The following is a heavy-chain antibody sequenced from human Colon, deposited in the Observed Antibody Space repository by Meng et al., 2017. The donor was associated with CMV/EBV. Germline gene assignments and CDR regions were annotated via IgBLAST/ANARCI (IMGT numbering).Heavy chain of an antibody. CDR3: ARGLLTRLRPTNWFDP. D-gene: IGHD2-15*01. CDR2: INHNGDT. Sequence: YGGSFSGYYWTWIRQTPGKGLEWIGEINHNGDTNYNPSLKSRVTISVDTSKNQLSLNLSSVPAADTAVYYCARGLLTRLRPTNWFDPWGQGTLVTVSS. V-gene: IGHV4-34*01. CDR1: GGSFSGYY. J-gene: IGHJ5*02.